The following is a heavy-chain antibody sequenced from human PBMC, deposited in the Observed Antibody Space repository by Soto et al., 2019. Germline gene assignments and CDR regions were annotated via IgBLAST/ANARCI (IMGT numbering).Heavy chain of an antibody. CDR3: ARDPGILTGYDLDY. CDR2: ISSSSSYI. CDR1: GFTFSSYS. V-gene: IGHV3-21*01. D-gene: IGHD3-9*01. Sequence: GGSLRLSCAASGFTFSSYSMNWVRQAPGKGLEWVSSISSSSSYIYYADSVKGRFTISRDNAKNSLYLQMNSLRAEDTAVYYCARDPGILTGYDLDYWGQGTLVTVSS. J-gene: IGHJ4*02.